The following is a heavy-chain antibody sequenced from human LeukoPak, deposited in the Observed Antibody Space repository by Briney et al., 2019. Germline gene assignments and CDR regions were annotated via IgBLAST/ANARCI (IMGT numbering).Heavy chain of an antibody. CDR1: GGSISSYY. V-gene: IGHV4-59*01. Sequence: SETLSLTCTVSGGSISSYYWSWIRQPPGKGLEWIGYIYYSGSTNYNSSLKSRVTISLDTSKNQFSLKLSSVTAADMAVYYCARGRGHGTTPWDYWGQGTLVTVSS. D-gene: IGHD1-7*01. CDR3: ARGRGHGTTPWDY. J-gene: IGHJ4*02. CDR2: IYYSGST.